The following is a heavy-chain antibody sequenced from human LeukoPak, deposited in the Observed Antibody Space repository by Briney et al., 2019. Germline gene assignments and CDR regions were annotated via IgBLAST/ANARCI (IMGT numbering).Heavy chain of an antibody. CDR2: IYHSGST. V-gene: IGHV4-30-2*01. J-gene: IGHJ3*02. CDR1: GGSISSGGYY. D-gene: IGHD3-3*01. Sequence: SETLSLTCTVSGGSISSGGYYWSWIRQQPGKGLEWIGYIYHSGSTYYNPSLKSRVTISVDRSKNQFSLKLSSVTAADTAVYYCARGSITIFGVALVAFDIWGQGTMVTVSS. CDR3: ARGSITIFGVALVAFDI.